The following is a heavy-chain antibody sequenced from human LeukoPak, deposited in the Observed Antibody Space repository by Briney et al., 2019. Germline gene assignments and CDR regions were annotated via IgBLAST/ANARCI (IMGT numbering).Heavy chain of an antibody. D-gene: IGHD6-13*01. Sequence: PGGSLRLTCAASGFTFSTYVMEWVRQAPGKRLEGVAIMSYDGSTKYYADSVNGRFTISRDNSKNKVYLQMNSLRAEDTAVYYCARGDRHSSSWWTFDYWGQGTLVTVSS. V-gene: IGHV3-30-3*01. CDR2: MSYDGSTK. CDR3: ARGDRHSSSWWTFDY. CDR1: GFTFSTYV. J-gene: IGHJ4*02.